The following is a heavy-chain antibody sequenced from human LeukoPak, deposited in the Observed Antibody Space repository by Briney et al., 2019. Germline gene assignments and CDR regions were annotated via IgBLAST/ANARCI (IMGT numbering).Heavy chain of an antibody. CDR3: ARVVTSFGVVMGSTNAFDI. CDR1: GDSISSGDYY. V-gene: IGHV4-31*03. D-gene: IGHD3-3*01. CDR2: ISFSGNT. Sequence: SQTLSLTCTVSGDSISSGDYYWSWIRQHPGKGLEWIGYISFSGNTYYNPSLQSRVTISVGTSKTQFSLKLTSVTAADTAVYYCARVVTSFGVVMGSTNAFDIWGQGTKVTVSS. J-gene: IGHJ3*02.